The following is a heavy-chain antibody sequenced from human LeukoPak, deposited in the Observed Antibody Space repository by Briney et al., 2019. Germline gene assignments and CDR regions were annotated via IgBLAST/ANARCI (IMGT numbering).Heavy chain of an antibody. CDR1: GGSISSSRYY. V-gene: IGHV4-39*07. D-gene: IGHD2-15*01. Sequence: SETLSLTCTVSGGSISSSRYYWGWIRQPPGKGLEWIGSIYYSGSTYYNPALKSRVTISVDTSKNQFSLKLSSVTAADTAVYYCARVGGYCSGGSCYSGFDYWGQGTLVTVSS. J-gene: IGHJ4*02. CDR2: IYYSGST. CDR3: ARVGGYCSGGSCYSGFDY.